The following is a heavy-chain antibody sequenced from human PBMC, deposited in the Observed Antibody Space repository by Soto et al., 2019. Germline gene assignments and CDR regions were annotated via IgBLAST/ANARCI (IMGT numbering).Heavy chain of an antibody. CDR1: GGTFSSYA. CDR3: ARSKAAAGYGYFDL. CDR2: IIPICGTA. J-gene: IGHJ2*01. Sequence: QVQLVQSGAEVKKPGSSVKVSCKASGGTFSSYAISWVRQAPGQGLEWMGGIIPICGTANYAQKVQGRVTITADESKSTAYRELSSLRSEDTAVYYCARSKAAAGYGYFDLWGRGTLVTVA. D-gene: IGHD6-13*01. V-gene: IGHV1-69*01.